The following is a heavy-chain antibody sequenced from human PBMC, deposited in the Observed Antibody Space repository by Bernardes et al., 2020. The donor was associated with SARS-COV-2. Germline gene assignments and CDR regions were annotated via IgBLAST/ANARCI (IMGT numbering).Heavy chain of an antibody. Sequence: SETLSLTCTVSGGSISSSTFYWGWIRQPPGKGLEWIGSIFCSGNTYYNPSLKSRVTVSVDTSRNQFSLRLNSVTAADTAVYYCARHSSMTTVTFGSWGQGTQVTVSS. CDR1: GGSISSSTFY. CDR3: ARHSSMTTVTFGS. V-gene: IGHV4-39*01. CDR2: IFCSGNT. D-gene: IGHD4-17*01. J-gene: IGHJ4*02.